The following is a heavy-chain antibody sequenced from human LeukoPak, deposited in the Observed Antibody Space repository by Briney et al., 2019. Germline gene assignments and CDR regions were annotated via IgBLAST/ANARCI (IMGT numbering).Heavy chain of an antibody. V-gene: IGHV3-33*01. CDR1: GFFFSSYG. J-gene: IGHJ4*02. Sequence: GGSLRLSCAASGFFFSSYGMHWVRLAPGKGLEWVALIWYDGSNKYYADSVKGRFTISRDNSKNTLSLQMNSLRAEDTAVYYCARAHYNWNEPPFDSWGQGTLVTVSS. CDR2: IWYDGSNK. CDR3: ARAHYNWNEPPFDS. D-gene: IGHD1-20*01.